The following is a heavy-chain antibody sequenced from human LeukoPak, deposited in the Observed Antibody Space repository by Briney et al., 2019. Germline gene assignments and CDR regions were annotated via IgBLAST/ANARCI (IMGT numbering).Heavy chain of an antibody. D-gene: IGHD6-13*01. CDR1: GYTFTGYF. J-gene: IGHJ6*02. CDR3: AREVAAAGHPPQDYGMDV. CDR2: FKPSNGDT. Sequence: GASVKVSCKASGYTFTGYFMHWVRQAPGQGLEWMGWFKPSNGDTNYAQKFQGRVTMTRDTSINTAYMELSRLTSDDTAVYYCAREVAAAGHPPQDYGMDVWGQGTTVTVSS. V-gene: IGHV1-2*02.